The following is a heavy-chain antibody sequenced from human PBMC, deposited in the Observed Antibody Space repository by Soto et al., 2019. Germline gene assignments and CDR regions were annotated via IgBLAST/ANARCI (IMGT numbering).Heavy chain of an antibody. CDR3: ARDSGLTRYYFDS. D-gene: IGHD3-22*01. J-gene: IGHJ4*02. CDR2: IYTCGSP. Sequence: QVQLQESGPGLVKPSETLSLTCTVSGGSISSYYWSWIRQPAGKGLEWIGRIYTCGSPNYNPSLQILVTITVGPSKNQFSLKLSSVTAADTAVDYCARDSGLTRYYFDSWGQGTLVTVSS. V-gene: IGHV4-4*07. CDR1: GGSISSYY.